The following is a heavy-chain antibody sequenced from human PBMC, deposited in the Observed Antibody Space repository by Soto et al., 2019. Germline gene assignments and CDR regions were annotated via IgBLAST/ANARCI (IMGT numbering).Heavy chain of an antibody. CDR1: GFTFSSYA. Sequence: GGSLRLSCAASGFTFSSYAMSWVRQAPGKGLEWVSAISGSGGSTYYADSVKGRFTISRENSKNTLFLQMNSLRAEDTAVYYCAKSSDSSGWYGSWGPDYWGQGTLVTVSS. V-gene: IGHV3-23*01. J-gene: IGHJ4*02. CDR3: AKSSDSSGWYGSWGPDY. D-gene: IGHD6-19*01. CDR2: ISGSGGST.